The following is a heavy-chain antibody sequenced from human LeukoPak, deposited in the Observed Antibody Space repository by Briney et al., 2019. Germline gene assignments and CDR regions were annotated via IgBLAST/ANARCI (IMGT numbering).Heavy chain of an antibody. V-gene: IGHV3-64D*06. CDR2: ISTNGGST. CDR1: GLTFSLYS. Sequence: PGGSLGLSCSASGLTFSLYSMHWVRQAPGKGLEYVSGISTNGGSTYYADSVKGRFTISRDNSKNTLYLQMSTLRAEDTSVYYCVTELGIGGFDIWGQGTMVTVSS. CDR3: VTELGIGGFDI. J-gene: IGHJ3*02. D-gene: IGHD7-27*01.